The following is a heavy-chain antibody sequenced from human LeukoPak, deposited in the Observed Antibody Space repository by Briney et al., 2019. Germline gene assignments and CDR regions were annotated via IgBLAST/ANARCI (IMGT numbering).Heavy chain of an antibody. V-gene: IGHV4-39*07. J-gene: IGHJ5*02. D-gene: IGHD2-15*01. CDR3: AKYEPYCSGGSCYGWFDP. Sequence: SETLSLTCTVSGGSISSSSYYWGWIRQPPGKGLEWIGSIYYSGSTKYNPSLESRVTISVDTSRNQFSLKLSSVTAADTAVYYCAKYEPYCSGGSCYGWFDPWGQGTLVTVSS. CDR1: GGSISSSSYY. CDR2: IYYSGST.